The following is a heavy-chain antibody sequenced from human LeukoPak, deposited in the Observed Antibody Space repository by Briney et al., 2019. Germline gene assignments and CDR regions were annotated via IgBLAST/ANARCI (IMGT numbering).Heavy chain of an antibody. CDR3: ARAGGDLVTSSYYFDY. D-gene: IGHD4-23*01. CDR2: INWNGGST. CDR1: GFTFDDYG. V-gene: IGHV3-20*04. J-gene: IGHJ4*02. Sequence: PGGSLRLSCAASGFTFDDYGMSWVRQAPGKGLEWVSGINWNGGSTGYADSVKGRFTISRDNAKNSLYLQMNSLRAEDTAVYYCARAGGDLVTSSYYFDYWGQGTLVTVSS.